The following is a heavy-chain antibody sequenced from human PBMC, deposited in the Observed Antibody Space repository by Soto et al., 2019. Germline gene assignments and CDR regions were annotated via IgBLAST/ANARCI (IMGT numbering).Heavy chain of an antibody. J-gene: IGHJ4*02. CDR1: GGSFSGYY. CDR3: ARFRSQVAGSEKCLDY. D-gene: IGHD3-10*01. V-gene: IGHV4-34*01. CDR2: INHSGST. Sequence: QVQLQQWGAGLLKPSETLSLTCAVYGGSFSGYYWSWIRQSPGKGLEWIGEINHSGSTNYNPSLKSRVTISVDTSKNQFSLKLSSVTAADTAVYYCARFRSQVAGSEKCLDYWGQGTLVTVSS.